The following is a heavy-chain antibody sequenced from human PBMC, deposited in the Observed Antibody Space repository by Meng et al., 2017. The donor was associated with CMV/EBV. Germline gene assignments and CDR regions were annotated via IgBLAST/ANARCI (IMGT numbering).Heavy chain of an antibody. CDR3: ARDGHLDQNYYGMDV. J-gene: IGHJ6*02. CDR2: ISAYNGNT. Sequence: ASVKVSCKASGHTFTSYGISWVRQAPGQGLEWMGWISAYNGNTNYAQKLQGRVTMTTDTSTSTAYMELRSLRSDDTAVYYCARDGHLDQNYYGMDVWGQGTTVTVSS. CDR1: GHTFTSYG. V-gene: IGHV1-18*01. D-gene: IGHD2-2*03.